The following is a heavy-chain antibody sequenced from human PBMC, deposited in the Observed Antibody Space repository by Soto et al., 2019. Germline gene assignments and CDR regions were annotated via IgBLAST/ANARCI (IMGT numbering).Heavy chain of an antibody. CDR1: GFTFSSYA. V-gene: IGHV3-23*01. CDR3: AKVGVWFGELLLPPYYYYGMDV. Sequence: GGSLRLSCAASGFTFSSYAMSWVRQAPGKGLEWVSAISGSGGSTYYADSVKGRFTISRDNSKNTRYLQMNSLRAEDTAVYYCAKVGVWFGELLLPPYYYYGMDVWGQGTTVTVSS. J-gene: IGHJ6*02. D-gene: IGHD3-10*01. CDR2: ISGSGGST.